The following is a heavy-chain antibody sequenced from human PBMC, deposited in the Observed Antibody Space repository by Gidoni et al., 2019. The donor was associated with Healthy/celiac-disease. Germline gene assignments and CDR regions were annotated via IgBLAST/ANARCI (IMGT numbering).Heavy chain of an antibody. D-gene: IGHD3-22*01. CDR3: ARGYYYDSSGYGGEDY. V-gene: IGHV1-3*01. Sequence: QVQLVQSGAEVKKPGASVKVSCKASGYTFTSYAMHWVRRAPGQRLEWMGWINAGNGNTKYSQKFQGRVTITRDTSASTAYMELSSLRSEDTAVYYCARGYYYDSSGYGGEDYWGQGTLVTVSS. CDR2: INAGNGNT. CDR1: GYTFTSYA. J-gene: IGHJ4*02.